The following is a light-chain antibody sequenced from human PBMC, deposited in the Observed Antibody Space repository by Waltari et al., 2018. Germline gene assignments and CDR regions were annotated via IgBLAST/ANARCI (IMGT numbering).Light chain of an antibody. CDR2: DVT. V-gene: IGLV2-11*01. CDR3: CSYAGKYTSV. Sequence: QSALTQPRSVSGSPGQSVTLSCTGTSSDIGGYNYVSWYQQHPGKVPKLIIFDVTKRPVAVPVRFSGSKACNTASLTISGLQAGDEAVYFCCSYAGKYTSVFGAGTKVTVL. CDR1: SSDIGGYNY. J-gene: IGLJ2*01.